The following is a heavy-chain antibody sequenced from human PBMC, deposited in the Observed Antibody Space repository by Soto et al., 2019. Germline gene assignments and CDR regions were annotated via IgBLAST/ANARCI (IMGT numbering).Heavy chain of an antibody. Sequence: AAVKITCKNAGYTFTTNYGHWVREAPGQGLAWVGWIHPETGDTRYGQKFQGRVTVSRDTSIHTGYLELSSLRFDDADVYFCARERFQVISDGMEVWGHGATVTVSS. CDR1: GYTFTTNY. J-gene: IGHJ6*02. CDR3: ARERFQVISDGMEV. CDR2: IHPETGDT. D-gene: IGHD2-21*01. V-gene: IGHV1-2*02.